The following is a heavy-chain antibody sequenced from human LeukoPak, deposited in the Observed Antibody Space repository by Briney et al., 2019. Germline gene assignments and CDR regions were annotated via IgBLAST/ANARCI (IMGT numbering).Heavy chain of an antibody. Sequence: ASVKVSCKASGYTFTGYYMHWVRQAPGQGLEWMGWINPNSGGTNYAQKFQGRVTMTRDTSISTAYMELSRLRSDDTAVYYCARDLKGYYSIFDPWGQGTLVTVSS. V-gene: IGHV1-2*02. CDR1: GYTFTGYY. D-gene: IGHD3-3*01. CDR2: INPNSGGT. J-gene: IGHJ5*02. CDR3: ARDLKGYYSIFDP.